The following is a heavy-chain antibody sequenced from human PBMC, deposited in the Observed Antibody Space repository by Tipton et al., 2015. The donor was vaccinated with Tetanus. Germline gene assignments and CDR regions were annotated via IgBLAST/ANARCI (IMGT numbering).Heavy chain of an antibody. CDR3: ARDRGDYIYYGMDV. D-gene: IGHD3-22*01. J-gene: IGHJ6*02. CDR1: GYTFTNYY. Sequence: QVQLVQSGAEMKKPGASVKVSCTASGYTFTNYYIYWVRQAPGQGLEWMGWIDPISGGTVYAQKFQGRVTMTRDTSISTAYMELRSLRSDDTAVYYCARDRGDYIYYGMDVWGPGTTVTVS. CDR2: IDPISGGT. V-gene: IGHV1-2*02.